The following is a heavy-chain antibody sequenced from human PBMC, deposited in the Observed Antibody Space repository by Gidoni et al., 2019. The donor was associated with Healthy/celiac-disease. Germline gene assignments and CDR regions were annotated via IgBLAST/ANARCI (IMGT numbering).Heavy chain of an antibody. J-gene: IGHJ4*02. V-gene: IGHV3-43*01. CDR3: AKDNGGDCYIDY. CDR1: GFTFDDYT. D-gene: IGHD2-21*02. Sequence: EVQLVESGGVVVQPGGSLRLSCAASGFTFDDYTMHWVRQAPGKGLEWVSLISWDGGSTYYADSVKGRFTISRDNSKNSLYLQMNSLRTEDTALYYCAKDNGGDCYIDYWGQGTLVTVSS. CDR2: ISWDGGST.